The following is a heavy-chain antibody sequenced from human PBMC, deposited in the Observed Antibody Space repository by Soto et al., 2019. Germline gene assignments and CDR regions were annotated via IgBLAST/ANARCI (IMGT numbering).Heavy chain of an antibody. V-gene: IGHV3-49*03. CDR2: IRSKAYGGTT. D-gene: IGHD6-6*01. J-gene: IGHJ6*03. CDR1: GFTFGDYA. CDR3: TRDRSIAARRDYYYYMDV. Sequence: GGSLRLSCTASGFTFGDYAMRWFRQAPGKGLEWVGFIRSKAYGGTTEYAASVKGRFTISRDDSKSIAYLQMNSLKTEDTAVYYCTRDRSIAARRDYYYYMDVWGKGTTVTVSS.